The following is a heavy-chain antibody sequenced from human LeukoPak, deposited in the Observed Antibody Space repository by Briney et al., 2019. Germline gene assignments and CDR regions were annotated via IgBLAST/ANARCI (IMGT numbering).Heavy chain of an antibody. V-gene: IGHV1-2*02. Sequence: ASVKVSCKASGYTFTGYYMHWVRQAPGQGLEWMGWINPNSGGTNYAQKFQGRVTMTRDTSISTAYMELSRLRSDDTAAYYCARDLGHYDFWSGHMNWFDPWGQGTLVTVSS. J-gene: IGHJ5*02. D-gene: IGHD3-3*01. CDR3: ARDLGHYDFWSGHMNWFDP. CDR1: GYTFTGYY. CDR2: INPNSGGT.